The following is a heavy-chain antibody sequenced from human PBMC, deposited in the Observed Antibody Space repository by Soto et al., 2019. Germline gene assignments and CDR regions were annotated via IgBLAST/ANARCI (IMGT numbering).Heavy chain of an antibody. CDR3: ARVGTGLSTPFYX. J-gene: IGHJ3*02. Sequence: WGSLRLSCVASGFIFTRPTMNWVRQAPGKGLEWVSSITAASDYIFYGYSVKVRFTIYRDNAKNSLYLQMNSLRAEDTAVYYFARVGTGLSTPFYXWGQGTIVTVS. D-gene: IGHD3-9*01. CDR2: ITAASDYI. CDR1: GFIFTRPT. V-gene: IGHV3-21*01.